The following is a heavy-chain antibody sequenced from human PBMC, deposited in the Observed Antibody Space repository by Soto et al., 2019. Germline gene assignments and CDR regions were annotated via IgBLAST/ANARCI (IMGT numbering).Heavy chain of an antibody. CDR1: GFTFTGYA. CDR3: ARGGSGDFNALDF. D-gene: IGHD4-17*01. V-gene: IGHV3-30-3*01. Sequence: QVHLVESGGGVVQPGRSLRLSCAASGFTFTGYAMHWVRQAPGKGLEWVALISFDGVNQYDADSVEGRFTISRDNSKHTVDLPMSGLRNEDTAVYYCARGGSGDFNALDFWGQGTLVTVSS. CDR2: ISFDGVNQ. J-gene: IGHJ4*02.